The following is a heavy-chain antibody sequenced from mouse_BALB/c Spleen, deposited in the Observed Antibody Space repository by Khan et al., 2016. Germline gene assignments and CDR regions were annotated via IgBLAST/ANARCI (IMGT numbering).Heavy chain of an antibody. V-gene: IGHV1S81*02. J-gene: IGHJ3*01. Sequence: QVQLQQSGAELVKPGASVKLSCKAAGYTFTSYYMYWVKQRPGQGLEWIGEINPSNGGTNFNEKFKSKATLTVDKSSSTAYMQLSSLTSEDSAVYYCTRDYRSSERAYWGQGTLVTVSA. CDR1: GYTFTSYY. D-gene: IGHD1-1*01. CDR2: INPSNGGT. CDR3: TRDYRSSERAY.